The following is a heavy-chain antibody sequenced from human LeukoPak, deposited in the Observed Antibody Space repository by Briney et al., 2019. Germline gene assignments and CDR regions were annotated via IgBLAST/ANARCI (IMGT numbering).Heavy chain of an antibody. CDR3: AITGGPTVTAFDL. CDR1: GFTFSRYG. Sequence: GGSLRLSCAASGFTFSRYGMHWVRQAPGKGLEWVAVIWYGGSNKYYADSVKGRFTISRDNSKNILYLQMNSLRAEDTAVYYCAITGGPTVTAFDLWGQGILVTVSS. J-gene: IGHJ4*02. D-gene: IGHD4-17*01. CDR2: IWYGGSNK. V-gene: IGHV3-33*01.